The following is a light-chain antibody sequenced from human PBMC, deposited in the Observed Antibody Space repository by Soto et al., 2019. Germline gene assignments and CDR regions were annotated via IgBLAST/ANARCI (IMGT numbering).Light chain of an antibody. CDR3: QQFGSSRWT. Sequence: EIVLTQSPGTLSLSPGERATLSCRASQSISSSYLAWYQQRPGQAPRLLIYGASSRATSIPDRFSGSGSGTDFTLTISRLEPEDFSVYYCQQFGSSRWTVGQGTKVEIK. V-gene: IGKV3-20*01. CDR1: QSISSSY. CDR2: GAS. J-gene: IGKJ1*01.